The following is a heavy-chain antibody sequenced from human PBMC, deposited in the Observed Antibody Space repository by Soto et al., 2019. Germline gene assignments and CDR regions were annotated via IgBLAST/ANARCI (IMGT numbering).Heavy chain of an antibody. CDR1: GGSISSYY. CDR2: IYYSGST. J-gene: IGHJ4*02. Sequence: SETLSLTCTVSGGSISSYYWSWIRQPPGKGLEWIGYIYYSGSTNYNPSLKSRVTISVDTSKNQFSLKLSSVTAADTAVYYCARNGDWSGLLPFDYWGQGTLVTVSS. V-gene: IGHV4-59*08. CDR3: ARNGDWSGLLPFDY. D-gene: IGHD3-3*01.